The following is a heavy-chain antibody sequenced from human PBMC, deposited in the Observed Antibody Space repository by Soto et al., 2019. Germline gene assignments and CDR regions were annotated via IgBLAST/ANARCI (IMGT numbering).Heavy chain of an antibody. J-gene: IGHJ6*02. D-gene: IGHD2-2*01. CDR3: ARGISTTRYYYYYGMDV. V-gene: IGHV1-46*01. Sequence: ASVKVSCKASGYTLTSYYLHWVRQAPGQGPEWMGIINPSGGITNYAQKFQDRVTMTSDTSTSTVYMELSSLRSEEMAVYYCARGISTTRYYYYYGMDVWGQGTAITVSS. CDR2: INPSGGIT. CDR1: GYTLTSYY.